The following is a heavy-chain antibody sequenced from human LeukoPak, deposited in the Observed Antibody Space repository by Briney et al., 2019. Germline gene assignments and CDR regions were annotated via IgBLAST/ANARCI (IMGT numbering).Heavy chain of an antibody. J-gene: IGHJ4*02. V-gene: IGHV3-23*01. Sequence: GGSLRLSCAASGFTFSSYAMSWVRQAPGKGLEWVSAISGSGGSTYYADSVKGRFTISRDNSKNTPYLQMNSLRAEDTAVYYCATLHGWFGELLSNFDYWGQGTLVTVSS. CDR1: GFTFSSYA. CDR3: ATLHGWFGELLSNFDY. CDR2: ISGSGGST. D-gene: IGHD3-10*01.